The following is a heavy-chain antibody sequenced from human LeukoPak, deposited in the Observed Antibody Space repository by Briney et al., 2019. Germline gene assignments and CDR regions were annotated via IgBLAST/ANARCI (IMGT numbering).Heavy chain of an antibody. D-gene: IGHD3-10*01. CDR1: GFTFSSYW. CDR3: ARVRGSGSYEGNFDY. V-gene: IGHV3-7*02. J-gene: IGHJ4*02. CDR2: IKQDGSEK. Sequence: GGSLRLSCAASGFTFSSYWMSWIRQAPGKGLERVGNIKQDGSEKYYVDSVKGRFTISRDNAKNSLYLQMNSLRAEDMAVYYCARVRGSGSYEGNFDYWGQGTLVTVSS.